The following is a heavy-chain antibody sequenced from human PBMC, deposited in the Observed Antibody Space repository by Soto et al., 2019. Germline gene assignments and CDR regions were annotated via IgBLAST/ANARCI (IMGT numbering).Heavy chain of an antibody. CDR1: GFIFSNYV. D-gene: IGHD1-26*01. CDR3: AKRPRALLTFDY. CDR2: ISDSGGTS. J-gene: IGHJ4*02. Sequence: GGSLRLSCAASGFIFSNYVMSWFRQAPGKGLEWVSSISDSGGTSYYADSVKGRFTISRDNSKNTRYLQMNSLRAEDTAIYYCAKRPRALLTFDYWGQGTLVTVSS. V-gene: IGHV3-23*01.